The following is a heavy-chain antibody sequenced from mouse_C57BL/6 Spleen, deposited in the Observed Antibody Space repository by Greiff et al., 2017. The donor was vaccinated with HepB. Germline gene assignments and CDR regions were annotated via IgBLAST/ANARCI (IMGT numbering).Heavy chain of an antibody. CDR3: QRDIPAVPMGC. D-gene: IGHD1-3*01. CDR1: GFSFSDYG. J-gene: IGHJ4*01. CDR2: ISSGSSTI. Sequence: EVLLLESGRGLVQPGGSLKLPCAASGFSFSDYGMHGVRQSPEKGLEWVAYISSGSSTIYYADTVKGRFTISRENAKNTLFLQMTSLRSEDTAVYCGQRDIPAVPMGCWGEVASATVSS. V-gene: IGHV5-17*01.